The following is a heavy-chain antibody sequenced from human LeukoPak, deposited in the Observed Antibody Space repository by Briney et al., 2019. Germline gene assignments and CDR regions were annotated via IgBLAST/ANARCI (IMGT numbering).Heavy chain of an antibody. CDR1: GGSISSSGYY. Sequence: PSETLSLTCTVSGGSISSSGYYWGWIRQPPGKGLEWIGTIYYSGSTYYNPSLKSRVTISVDTSKNQFSLKLSSVTAADTAVYYCARHGGSSYGSYYFDFWGQGTLVTVSS. J-gene: IGHJ4*02. CDR2: IYYSGST. CDR3: ARHGGSSYGSYYFDF. V-gene: IGHV4-39*01. D-gene: IGHD5-18*01.